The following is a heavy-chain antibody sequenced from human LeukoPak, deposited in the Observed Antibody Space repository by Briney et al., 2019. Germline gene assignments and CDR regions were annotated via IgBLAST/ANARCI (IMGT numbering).Heavy chain of an antibody. V-gene: IGHV1-69*13. CDR3: ARSSRTYYYYYMDV. Sequence: ASVKASCKASGGTFSSYAISWVRQAPVQGLEWMGGIIPILDTANYAQKFQGRVTITADESTSTAYMELSSLRSEDTAVYYCARSSRTYYYYYMDVWGKGTTVKISS. CDR1: GGTFSSYA. D-gene: IGHD1-26*01. CDR2: IIPILDTA. J-gene: IGHJ6*03.